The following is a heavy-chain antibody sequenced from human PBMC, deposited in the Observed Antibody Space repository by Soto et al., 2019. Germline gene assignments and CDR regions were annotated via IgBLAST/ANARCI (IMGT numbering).Heavy chain of an antibody. CDR3: ARDRTPGGYYYYYGMDV. V-gene: IGHV6-1*01. CDR1: GDSVSSISAA. D-gene: IGHD2-15*01. J-gene: IGHJ6*02. CDR2: TYYRSKWYN. Sequence: PSETLSLTCAISGDSVSSISAAWNWIRQSPSRGLEWLGRTYYRSKWYNDYAVSVKSRITINPDTSKNQFSLQLNSVTPEDTAVYYCARDRTPGGYYYYYGMDVWGQGTTVTDSS.